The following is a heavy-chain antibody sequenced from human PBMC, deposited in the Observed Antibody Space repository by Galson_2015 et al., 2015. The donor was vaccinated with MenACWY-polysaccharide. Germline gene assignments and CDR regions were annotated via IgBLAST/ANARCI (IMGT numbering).Heavy chain of an antibody. CDR2: IYYRGST. Sequence: TMSLSCAVAGASIGNGNDYYWSWLRQRPGKMREMNGYIYYRGSTYYNPSLKSRVIISQDTSKNQFSLILSSVTAADTAGYYCGRAPRVLWFLEAWGQGTLVTVSS. D-gene: IGHD3-10*01. V-gene: IGHV4-31*11. CDR3: GRAPRVLWFLEA. CDR1: GASIGNGNDYY. J-gene: IGHJ5*02.